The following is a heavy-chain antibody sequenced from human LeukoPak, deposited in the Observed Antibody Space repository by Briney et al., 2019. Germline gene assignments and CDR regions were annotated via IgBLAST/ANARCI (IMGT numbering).Heavy chain of an antibody. Sequence: GGSLRLSCAASGFTFSEEYMSWIRQTPGKGLEWISYISGSAKTIFYADSVKGRFVISRDNAKNSLYLQLNSLRAEDTAVYYCARVVYCTGGICQIFAFDTWGQGTMVTVSS. CDR1: GFTFSEEY. D-gene: IGHD2-8*02. CDR3: ARVVYCTGGICQIFAFDT. V-gene: IGHV3-11*01. CDR2: ISGSAKTI. J-gene: IGHJ3*02.